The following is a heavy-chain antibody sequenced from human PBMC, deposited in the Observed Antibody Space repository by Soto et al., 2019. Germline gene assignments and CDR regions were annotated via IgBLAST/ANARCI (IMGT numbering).Heavy chain of an antibody. Sequence: GSLRLSCADSGXTFSSYCMSWVRQAPGKGLEWVANIKQDGSEKYYVDSVNWRFTISRDKAKNSIYLQMNSLREEDTAVYYCARASGRDYGDYLEYFQHWGQGTLGTVS. D-gene: IGHD4-17*01. CDR1: GXTFSSYC. CDR2: IKQDGSEK. V-gene: IGHV3-7*01. J-gene: IGHJ1*01. CDR3: ARASGRDYGDYLEYFQH.